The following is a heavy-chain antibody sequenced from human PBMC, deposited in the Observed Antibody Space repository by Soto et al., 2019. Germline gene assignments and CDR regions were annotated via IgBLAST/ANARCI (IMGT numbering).Heavy chain of an antibody. CDR3: ARDACSTTACAGGGYWFDP. CDR1: GYTFTSYG. V-gene: IGHV1-18*01. Sequence: ASVKVSCKASGYTFTSYGISWVRQAPGQGLEWMGWISAYNGNTNYAQKLQGRVTMTTDTSTSTAYMELRSLRSDDTAVYYCARDACSTTACAGGGYWFDPWGQGTLVTVSS. J-gene: IGHJ5*02. D-gene: IGHD2-2*01. CDR2: ISAYNGNT.